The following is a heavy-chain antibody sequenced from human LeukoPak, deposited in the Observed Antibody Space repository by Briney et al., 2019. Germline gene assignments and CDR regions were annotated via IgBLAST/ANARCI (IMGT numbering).Heavy chain of an antibody. D-gene: IGHD3-3*01. CDR1: GASISSSNW. Sequence: SETLSLTCAVSGASISSSNWWSWVRQPPGKGLEWIGYIYYSGSTNYNPSLKSRVTISVDTSKNQFSLKLSSVTAADTAVYYCARGRFLEWLTRAPDAFDIWGQGTMVTVSS. CDR3: ARGRFLEWLTRAPDAFDI. CDR2: IYYSGST. V-gene: IGHV4-4*02. J-gene: IGHJ3*02.